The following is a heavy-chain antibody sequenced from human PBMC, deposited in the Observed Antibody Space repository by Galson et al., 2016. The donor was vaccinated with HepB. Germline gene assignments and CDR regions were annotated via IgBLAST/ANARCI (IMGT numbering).Heavy chain of an antibody. CDR2: ISGDGGNT. Sequence: SLRLSCAASGFTFGSYAMSWVRQAPGKGLERVSAISGDGGNTYYAGSMQGRFTSSRDRSTNTMYLQMNSLRTDDTAVYYGARFTQEWLDRVYYFDYWGQGTLVTVSS. CDR1: GFTFGSYA. V-gene: IGHV3-23*01. D-gene: IGHD6-19*01. J-gene: IGHJ4*02. CDR3: ARFTQEWLDRVYYFDY.